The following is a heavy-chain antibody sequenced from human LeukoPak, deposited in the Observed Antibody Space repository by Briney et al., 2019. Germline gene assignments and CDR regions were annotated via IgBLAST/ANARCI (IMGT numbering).Heavy chain of an antibody. D-gene: IGHD3-22*01. CDR3: ARDGRYYYDRDHSDAFDI. Sequence: VASVKVSCKASGYTFTSYAMHWVRQAPGQRLEWMGWINAGNGNTKYSQKFQGRAAITRDTSASTAYMELSSLRSEDTAVYYCARDGRYYYDRDHSDAFDIWGQGTMVTVSS. CDR2: INAGNGNT. J-gene: IGHJ3*02. CDR1: GYTFTSYA. V-gene: IGHV1-3*01.